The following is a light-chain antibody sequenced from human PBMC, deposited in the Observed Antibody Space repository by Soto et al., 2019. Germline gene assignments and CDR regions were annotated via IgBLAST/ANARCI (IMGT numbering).Light chain of an antibody. CDR2: AAS. CDR1: QGISSY. Sequence: AIRMTQSPSSLSASTGDRVTITCRVSQGISSYLAWYQQKPGKAPKLLIYAASTLQSGVPSRFSGSGSGTDFTLTISCLQSEDFATYYCQQYYSYPAYTFGQGTKLEIK. J-gene: IGKJ2*01. CDR3: QQYYSYPAYT. V-gene: IGKV1-8*01.